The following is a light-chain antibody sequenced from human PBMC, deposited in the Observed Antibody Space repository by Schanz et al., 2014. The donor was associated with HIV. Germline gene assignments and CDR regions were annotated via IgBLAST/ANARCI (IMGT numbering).Light chain of an antibody. Sequence: EIVLTQSPGTLSLSPGERATLSCRASQSVPSNYLPWYQQTPGQAPRLLIYGASSRATGIPDRFSGSGSGTDFTLTISRLEAEDFVVYYCQQYVNWPRTFGQGTKVQI. CDR2: GAS. CDR3: QQYVNWPRT. V-gene: IGKV3-20*01. CDR1: QSVPSNY. J-gene: IGKJ1*01.